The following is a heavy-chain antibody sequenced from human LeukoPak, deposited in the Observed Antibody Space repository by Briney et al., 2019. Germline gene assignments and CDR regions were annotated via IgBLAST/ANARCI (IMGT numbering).Heavy chain of an antibody. V-gene: IGHV1-69*05. CDR3: ARDCSGGSCYDGVDY. J-gene: IGHJ4*02. D-gene: IGHD2-15*01. Sequence: GASVKVSCKASGGTFSSYAISWVRQAPGQGLEWMGGIIPIFGTANYAQKVQGRVTMTTDTSTSTAYMELRSLRSDDTAVYYCARDCSGGSCYDGVDYWGQGTLVTVSS. CDR1: GGTFSSYA. CDR2: IIPIFGTA.